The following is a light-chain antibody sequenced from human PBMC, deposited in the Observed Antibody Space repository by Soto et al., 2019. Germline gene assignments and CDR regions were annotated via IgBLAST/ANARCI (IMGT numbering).Light chain of an antibody. J-gene: IGKJ3*01. V-gene: IGKV1-9*01. CDR1: QGIRSY. Sequence: DIQLTQSPSFLSASVGDRVTITCRASQGIRSYLAWYRQRPGKAPELLIYGASTLRPGGASRFSGSGSGTEFTLTISSLQPEDFATYFCQQLNTFPPFFTFGRGTKVDIK. CDR2: GAS. CDR3: QQLNTFPPFFT.